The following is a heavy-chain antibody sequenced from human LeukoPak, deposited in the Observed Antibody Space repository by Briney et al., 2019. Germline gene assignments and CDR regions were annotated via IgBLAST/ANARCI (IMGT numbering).Heavy chain of an antibody. V-gene: IGHV3-15*01. Sequence: SGGSLRLACATSGITFSRTRMSWVRQAPGQGLEWVGRIKAKADGGRADYSAPVKGRFTITRDDSKNTLYLQMNSLKIEDTGVYYCLTYNNDHYYYYMDVWGKGTTITVSS. CDR3: LTYNNDHYYYYMDV. CDR2: IKAKADGGRA. CDR1: GITFSRTR. D-gene: IGHD5-24*01. J-gene: IGHJ6*03.